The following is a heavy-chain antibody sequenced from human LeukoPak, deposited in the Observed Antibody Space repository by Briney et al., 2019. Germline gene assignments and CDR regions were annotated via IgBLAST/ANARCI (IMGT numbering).Heavy chain of an antibody. CDR1: GLTFSGSA. J-gene: IGHJ4*02. Sequence: PGGSLKLSCAASGLTFSGSAMHWVRQASGKGLEWVGRIKSKTDGGTTDYAAPVKGRFTISRDDSKNTLYLQMNSLKTEDTAVYYCTTDLRYWGQGTLVTVSS. CDR3: TTDLRY. CDR2: IKSKTDGGTT. V-gene: IGHV3-15*01.